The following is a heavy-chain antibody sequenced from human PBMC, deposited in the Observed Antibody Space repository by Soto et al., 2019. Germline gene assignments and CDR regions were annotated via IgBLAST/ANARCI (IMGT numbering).Heavy chain of an antibody. J-gene: IGHJ4*02. Sequence: QVQLVESGGGVVQPGRSLRLSCAASGFTFSSYAMHWVRQAPGKGLEWVAVISYDGSNKYYADSVKGRFTISRDNSKNTLYLQMNRLRAEDTAVYYCARVYGSWIEAVVDYWGQGTLVTVSS. CDR1: GFTFSSYA. V-gene: IGHV3-30-3*01. CDR2: ISYDGSNK. D-gene: IGHD6-13*01. CDR3: ARVYGSWIEAVVDY.